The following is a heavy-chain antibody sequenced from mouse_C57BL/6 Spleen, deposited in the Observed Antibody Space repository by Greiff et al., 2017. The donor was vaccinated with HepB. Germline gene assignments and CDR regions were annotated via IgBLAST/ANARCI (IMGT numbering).Heavy chain of an antibody. CDR3: ARHEDPSFLGGFAY. CDR2: INPSSGYT. CDR1: GYTFTSYW. V-gene: IGHV1-7*01. Sequence: QVQLQQSGAELAKPGASVKLSCKASGYTFTSYWMHWVKQRPGQGLEWIGYINPSSGYTKYNQKFKDKATLTADKSSSTVYMELSRLTSEDSAVYFCARHEDPSFLGGFAYWGQGTLVTVSA. D-gene: IGHD4-1*01. J-gene: IGHJ3*01.